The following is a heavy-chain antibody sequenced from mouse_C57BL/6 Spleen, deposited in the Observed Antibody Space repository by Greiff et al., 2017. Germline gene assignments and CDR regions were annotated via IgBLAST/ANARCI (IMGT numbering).Heavy chain of an antibody. CDR2: FYPGAGDT. CDR3: ARWDYSRDAMDY. Sequence: QVQLQQSGAELVKPGASVKISCKASGYAFSSYWMNWVKQRPGKGLEWIGQFYPGAGDTNYNGKFKGKATLTADKSSSTAYMQLSSLTSEDSAVYFCARWDYSRDAMDYWGQGTSVTVSS. CDR1: GYAFSSYW. D-gene: IGHD2-5*01. V-gene: IGHV1-80*01. J-gene: IGHJ4*01.